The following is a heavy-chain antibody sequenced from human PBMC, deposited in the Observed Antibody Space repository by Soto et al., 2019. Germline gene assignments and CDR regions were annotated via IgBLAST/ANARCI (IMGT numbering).Heavy chain of an antibody. CDR3: ARDMSVDIVATIVADY. CDR1: GYTFTSYG. D-gene: IGHD5-12*01. J-gene: IGHJ4*02. Sequence: QVQLVQSGAEVKKPGASVKVSCKASGYTFTSYGISWVRQAPGQGLEWMGWISAYNGNTNYAQKLQGRVTMTTDTSTSTAYMELRSLISDDTAVYYCARDMSVDIVATIVADYWGQGTLVTVSS. CDR2: ISAYNGNT. V-gene: IGHV1-18*01.